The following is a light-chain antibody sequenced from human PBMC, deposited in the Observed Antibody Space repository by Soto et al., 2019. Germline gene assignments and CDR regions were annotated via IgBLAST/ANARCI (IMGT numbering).Light chain of an antibody. Sequence: EIVLTQSPGTLSLSPGERATLSCRASQSVSSSYLAWYQQKPGQAPRLLIYGASSRATGIPDRFSGSGSGTDFTLTISRREPEEFAVYYCQQYGSSFWTFGQGTKGEIK. CDR1: QSVSSSY. V-gene: IGKV3-20*01. CDR3: QQYGSSFWT. CDR2: GAS. J-gene: IGKJ1*01.